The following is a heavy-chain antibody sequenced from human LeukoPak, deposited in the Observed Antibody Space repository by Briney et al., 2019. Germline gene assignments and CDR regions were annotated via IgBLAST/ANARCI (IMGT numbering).Heavy chain of an antibody. CDR3: ARDTVTTRAFDY. Sequence: SETLSLTCPVSGGSISSSSYYWGWIRQPPGKGLEWIGYIYYSGSTYYNPSLKSRVTISVDTSKNQFSLKLSSVTAADTAVYYCARDTVTTRAFDYWGQGTLVTVSS. J-gene: IGHJ4*02. CDR1: GGSISSSSYY. CDR2: IYYSGST. D-gene: IGHD4-17*01. V-gene: IGHV4-31*03.